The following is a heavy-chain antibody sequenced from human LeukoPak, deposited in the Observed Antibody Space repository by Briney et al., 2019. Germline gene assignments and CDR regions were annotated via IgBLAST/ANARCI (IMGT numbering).Heavy chain of an antibody. Sequence: GGSLRLSCAASGFTFSDYYMSWICQAPGKGLEWVSYISSSGSTIYYADSVKGRFTISRDNAKNSLYLQMNSLRAEDTAVYYCARSRYCSGGSCYDTPNYYGMDVWGQGTTVTVSS. J-gene: IGHJ6*02. CDR3: ARSRYCSGGSCYDTPNYYGMDV. V-gene: IGHV3-11*01. CDR1: GFTFSDYY. D-gene: IGHD2-15*01. CDR2: ISSSGSTI.